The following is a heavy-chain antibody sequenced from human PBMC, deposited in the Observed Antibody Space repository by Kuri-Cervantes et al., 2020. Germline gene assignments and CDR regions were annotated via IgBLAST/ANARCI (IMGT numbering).Heavy chain of an antibody. Sequence: GESLKISCAASGFTFSSYSMNWVRQAPGKGLEWVSSINSSSSYIYYADSVKGRFTISRDNAKNSLYLQMNSLRAEDTAVYYCARDISSGTTLNYYYYYYMDVWGKGTTVTVSS. J-gene: IGHJ6*03. D-gene: IGHD1-1*01. V-gene: IGHV3-21*01. CDR2: INSSSSYI. CDR1: GFTFSSYS. CDR3: ARDISSGTTLNYYYYYYMDV.